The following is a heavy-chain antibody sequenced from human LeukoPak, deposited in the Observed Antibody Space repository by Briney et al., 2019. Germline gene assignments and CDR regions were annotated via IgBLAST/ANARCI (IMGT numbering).Heavy chain of an antibody. CDR1: GGSFSGYY. D-gene: IGHD3/OR15-3a*01. Sequence: SETLSLTCAVYGGSFSGYYWSWIRQPPGKGLEWIGEINHSGSTNYNPSLKSRVTISVDTSKNQFSLRLNSLTAADTAVYYCARQTGSGLFILPGGQGTLVTVSS. V-gene: IGHV4-34*01. J-gene: IGHJ4*02. CDR2: INHSGST. CDR3: ARQTGSGLFILP.